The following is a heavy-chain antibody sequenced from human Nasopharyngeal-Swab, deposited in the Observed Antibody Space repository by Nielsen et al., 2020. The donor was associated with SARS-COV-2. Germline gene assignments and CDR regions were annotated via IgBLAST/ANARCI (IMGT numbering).Heavy chain of an antibody. D-gene: IGHD3-22*01. CDR2: ISTSSSYL. CDR3: VKEGPRGYAAW. V-gene: IGHV3-21*04. J-gene: IGHJ4*02. CDR1: GFTLSSNS. Sequence: GESLKISCAASGFTLSSNSMNWVRQAPGKGLEWVSSISTSSSYLYYADSVKGRFTISRDNSNSMLFLQMSSLRVEDTALYYCVKEGPRGYAAWWGRGTLVTVSP.